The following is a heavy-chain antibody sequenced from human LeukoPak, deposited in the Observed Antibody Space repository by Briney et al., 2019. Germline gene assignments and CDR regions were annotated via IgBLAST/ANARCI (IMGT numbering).Heavy chain of an antibody. D-gene: IGHD3-22*01. V-gene: IGHV1-46*01. CDR2: INPSGGST. Sequence: ASVKVSCKASGYTFTSYYMHWVRQAPGQGLEWMGIINPSGGSTSYAQKFQGRVTMTRDTSTSTVYMELSSLRSEGTAVYYCARTYYYDSSGYGDFDYWGQGTLVTVSS. J-gene: IGHJ4*02. CDR1: GYTFTSYY. CDR3: ARTYYYDSSGYGDFDY.